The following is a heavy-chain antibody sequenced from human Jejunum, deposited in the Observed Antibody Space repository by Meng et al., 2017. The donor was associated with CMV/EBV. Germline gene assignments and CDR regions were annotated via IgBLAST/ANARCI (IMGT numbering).Heavy chain of an antibody. CDR1: RGSISSYY. CDR3: ARFSSTGAYYLGMDV. CDR2: IYYKGST. Sequence: RGSISSYYWSWIRQPPGKGLEWIGFIYYKGSTSYNPSLRSRVTMSVDTSKNQCSLKVTSVTAADTALYYCARFSSTGAYYLGMDVWGQGTTVTVSS. J-gene: IGHJ6*02. V-gene: IGHV4-59*01. D-gene: IGHD1-1*01.